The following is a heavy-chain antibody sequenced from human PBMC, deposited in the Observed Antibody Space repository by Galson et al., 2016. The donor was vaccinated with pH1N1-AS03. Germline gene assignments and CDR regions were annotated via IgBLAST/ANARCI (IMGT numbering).Heavy chain of an antibody. CDR2: VDPNSGVT. CDR3: ARDPRGPCTSTTCATAYYFGMDV. Sequence: QSGAEVKQPGESLKISCKASGYTFTGFYVHWVRQAPGQGLEWMGWVDPNSGVTNYAQKFQAWVTMTRDTSSTTAYMEVSGLKSDDTAVYYCARDPRGPCTSTTCATAYYFGMDVWGQGTTVIVSS. D-gene: IGHD2/OR15-2a*01. V-gene: IGHV1-2*04. CDR1: GYTFTGFY. J-gene: IGHJ6*02.